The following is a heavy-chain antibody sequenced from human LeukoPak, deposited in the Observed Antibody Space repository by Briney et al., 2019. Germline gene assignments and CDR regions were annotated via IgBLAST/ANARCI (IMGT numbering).Heavy chain of an antibody. Sequence: ASVKVSCKASGYTFTGYYMDCVRQAPGQGLEWMGWINPKSGGTKYAQKFQGRVTMTRDTSIRTAYMELSRLRSDDTAVYYCARVPRLEYYDSSGYQDYWGQGTLVTVAS. D-gene: IGHD3-22*01. V-gene: IGHV1-2*02. CDR1: GYTFTGYY. CDR2: INPKSGGT. J-gene: IGHJ4*02. CDR3: ARVPRLEYYDSSGYQDY.